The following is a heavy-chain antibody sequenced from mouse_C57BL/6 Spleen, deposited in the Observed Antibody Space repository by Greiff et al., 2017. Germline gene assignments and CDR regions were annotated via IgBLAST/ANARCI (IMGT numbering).Heavy chain of an antibody. Sequence: VQLQQSGAELVKPGASVKLSCTASGFTIKDYYMHWVKQRTEQGLEWIGRIDPEAGDTKYAPKFQGKATITADTSSNTAYLQLSSLTSEDSAVYYCARSGYGKEDAMDYWGQGTSVTVSS. J-gene: IGHJ4*01. CDR2: IDPEAGDT. D-gene: IGHD2-1*01. CDR1: GFTIKDYY. V-gene: IGHV14-2*01. CDR3: ARSGYGKEDAMDY.